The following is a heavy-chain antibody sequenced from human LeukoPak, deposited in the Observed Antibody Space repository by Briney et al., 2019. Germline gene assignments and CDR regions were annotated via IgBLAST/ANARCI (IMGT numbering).Heavy chain of an antibody. V-gene: IGHV1-2*02. CDR1: GYTFTSYY. Sequence: ASVKVSCKASGYTFTSYYMHWVRQAPGQGLEWMGWINPNSGGTNYAQKFQGRVTMTRDTSISTAYMELSRLRSDDTAVYYCARVVVVVTDGAWFDPWGQGTLVTVSS. J-gene: IGHJ5*02. D-gene: IGHD2-21*02. CDR3: ARVVVVVTDGAWFDP. CDR2: INPNSGGT.